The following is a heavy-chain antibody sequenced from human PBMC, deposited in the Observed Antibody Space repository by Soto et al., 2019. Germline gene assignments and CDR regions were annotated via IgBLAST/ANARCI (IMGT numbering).Heavy chain of an antibody. V-gene: IGHV3-30*18. Sequence: GGSLRLSCAASGFTFSSYGMHWVRQAPGKGLEWVAVISYDGSNKYYADSVKGRFTISRDNSKNTLYLQMNSLRAEDTAVYYCAKDQGRGGYSYGYFSPYFDYWGQGTRVTVSS. CDR2: ISYDGSNK. CDR3: AKDQGRGGYSYGYFSPYFDY. J-gene: IGHJ4*02. D-gene: IGHD5-18*01. CDR1: GFTFSSYG.